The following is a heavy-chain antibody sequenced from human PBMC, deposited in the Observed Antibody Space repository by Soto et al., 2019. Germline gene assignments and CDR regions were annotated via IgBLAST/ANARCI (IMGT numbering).Heavy chain of an antibody. V-gene: IGHV1-18*01. CDR2: ISAYTDHP. CDR3: ARVIPGAEAWFDP. CDR1: GYTFTNFG. Sequence: QGQLVQSGAEVKKPGSSVKVSCTASGYTFTNFGVTWVRQAPGQGLEWMGWISAYTDHPKYAQKFQGRVTITIDTSASTAYLDLRSLTSDDTAVYYCARVIPGAEAWFDPWGQGTLGTVSS. D-gene: IGHD2-2*01. J-gene: IGHJ5*02.